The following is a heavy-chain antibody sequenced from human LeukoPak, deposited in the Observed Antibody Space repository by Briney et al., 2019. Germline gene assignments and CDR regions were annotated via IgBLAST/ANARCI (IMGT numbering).Heavy chain of an antibody. V-gene: IGHV3-21*01. Sequence: PGGSLRLSCAASGFTFSSYSMSWVRQAPGKGLEWVSYISSSGNYINYADSVKGRFTISRDNAQNSLYLQMNSLRAEDTAVYFSARDRLELLLLYYFDFWGEGTLVTVSS. CDR3: ARDRLELLLLYYFDF. CDR2: ISSSGNYI. CDR1: GFTFSSYS. J-gene: IGHJ4*02. D-gene: IGHD1-26*01.